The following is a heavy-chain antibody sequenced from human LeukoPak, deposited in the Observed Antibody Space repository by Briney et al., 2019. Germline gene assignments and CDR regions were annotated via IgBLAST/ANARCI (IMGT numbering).Heavy chain of an antibody. Sequence: GGSLRLSCAASGFTFSNAWMRWVRQAPGKGLEWVGRIKSKTDGGTTDYAAPVKGRFTISRDDSKNTLYLQMNSLKTEDTAVYYCTILLDSSGYYYGDYWGQGTLVTVSS. CDR2: IKSKTDGGTT. D-gene: IGHD3-22*01. J-gene: IGHJ4*02. CDR1: GFTFSNAW. CDR3: TILLDSSGYYYGDY. V-gene: IGHV3-15*01.